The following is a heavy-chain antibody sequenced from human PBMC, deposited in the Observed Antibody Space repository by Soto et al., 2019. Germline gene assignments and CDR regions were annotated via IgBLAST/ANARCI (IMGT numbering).Heavy chain of an antibody. J-gene: IGHJ5*02. Sequence: GESLKISCKGSGYNFAFDWIAWVRAMPGKGLEWMGIIYPHDSDTRYSPSFQGQVTISADKSISTAYLHWNRLKASDTAIYYCARLMVVATPRGWFDPCGQGTLVTVSS. CDR2: IYPHDSDT. D-gene: IGHD2-15*01. CDR3: ARLMVVATPRGWFDP. V-gene: IGHV5-51*01. CDR1: GYNFAFDW.